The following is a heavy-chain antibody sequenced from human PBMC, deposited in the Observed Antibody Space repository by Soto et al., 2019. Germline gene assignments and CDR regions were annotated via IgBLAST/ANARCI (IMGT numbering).Heavy chain of an antibody. J-gene: IGHJ6*02. V-gene: IGHV3-9*01. Sequence: SLRLSCAASGFNFNDYGMHWVRQAPGKGLEWVSSISWNGVSIGYADSVKGRFTISRDNAKSSLYLQMNSLRVEDTALYYCAKDMENGYNPYYYYGMDVWGQGTTVTVS. CDR1: GFNFNDYG. D-gene: IGHD3-10*01. CDR3: AKDMENGYNPYYYYGMDV. CDR2: ISWNGVSI.